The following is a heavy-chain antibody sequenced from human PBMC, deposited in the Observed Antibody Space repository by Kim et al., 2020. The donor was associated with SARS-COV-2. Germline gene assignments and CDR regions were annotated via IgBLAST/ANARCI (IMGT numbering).Heavy chain of an antibody. D-gene: IGHD2-15*01. J-gene: IGHJ6*01. CDR3: LRGGENAGCCPGDF. V-gene: IGHV3-72*01. CDR1: GFTFSDQF. CDR2: MRNKAAGYTT. Sequence: GGSLRLSCVVSGFTFSDQFMEWVRQAPGKGLEWIGQMRNKAAGYTTAYAASVQGRFSLSRDDSKNSVYLQLNSLQSEDTAVYYCLRGGENAGCCPGDFWG.